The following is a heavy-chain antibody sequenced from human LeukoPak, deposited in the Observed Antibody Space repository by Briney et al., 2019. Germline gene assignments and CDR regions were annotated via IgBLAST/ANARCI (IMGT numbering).Heavy chain of an antibody. D-gene: IGHD3-9*01. Sequence: QPGGSLRLSCAASGFTFSTYWMHWVRQAPGKGLEWVSYISSSGSTIYYADSVKGRFTISRDNAKNSLYLQMNSLRAEDTAVYYCARDVDSPYYYGMDVWGQGTTVTVSS. CDR1: GFTFSTYW. CDR3: ARDVDSPYYYGMDV. CDR2: ISSSGSTI. V-gene: IGHV3-48*04. J-gene: IGHJ6*02.